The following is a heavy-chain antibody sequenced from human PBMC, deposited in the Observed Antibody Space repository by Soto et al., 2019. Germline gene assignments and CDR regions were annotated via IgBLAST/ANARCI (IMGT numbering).Heavy chain of an antibody. J-gene: IGHJ5*02. Sequence: SQTLSLTCAISGDSVSTNSATWDWIRQSPSRGLEWLGRTYYRSKWYNNYAVSVKSRIAINPDTSKNQFSLQLNSVTPEDTAVYYSARAYCRGGSRWAWSNWFDPWGQGPLVTVSS. D-gene: IGHD2-15*01. V-gene: IGHV6-1*01. CDR2: TYYRSKWYN. CDR3: ARAYCRGGSRWAWSNWFDP. CDR1: GDSVSTNSAT.